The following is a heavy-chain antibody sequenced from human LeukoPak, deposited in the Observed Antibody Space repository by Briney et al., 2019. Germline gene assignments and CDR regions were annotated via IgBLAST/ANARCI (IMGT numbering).Heavy chain of an antibody. CDR3: AREQHCSSTSCYDYYYYYMDV. V-gene: IGHV4-4*07. CDR2: IYTSGST. CDR1: GGSISSYY. J-gene: IGHJ6*03. Sequence: SETLSLTCTVSGGSISSYYWSWIRQPAGKGLEWIGRIYTSGSTNYNPSLKSRVTMSVDTSKNQFSLKLSSVTAADTAVYYCAREQHCSSTSCYDYYYYYMDVWGKGTTVTVSS. D-gene: IGHD2-2*01.